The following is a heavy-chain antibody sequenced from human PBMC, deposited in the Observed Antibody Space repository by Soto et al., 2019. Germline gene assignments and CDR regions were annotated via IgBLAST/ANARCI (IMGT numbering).Heavy chain of an antibody. CDR2: ISGSGGST. V-gene: IGHV3-23*01. Sequence: EVQLLESGGGLVQPGGSLRLSCAASGFTFSSYAMTWVRQVPGKGLEWVSGISGSGGSTYYADSVKGRFTSSRDTSKNTLYLQMNSLRAEDTAVYYCAKAQYSGYDNSLNLDSWGQGNLVTVSS. J-gene: IGHJ4*02. D-gene: IGHD5-12*01. CDR1: GFTFSSYA. CDR3: AKAQYSGYDNSLNLDS.